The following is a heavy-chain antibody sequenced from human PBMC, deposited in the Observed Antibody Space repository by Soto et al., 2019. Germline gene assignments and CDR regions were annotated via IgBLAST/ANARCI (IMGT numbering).Heavy chain of an antibody. J-gene: IGHJ3*02. CDR3: ARLPGGYDSSALCAFVI. CDR2: IYYSGST. V-gene: IGHV4-39*01. D-gene: IGHD3-22*01. Sequence: SETLSLTCTVSGGSISSSSYYWGWIRQPPGKGLEWIGSIYYSGSTYYNPSLKSRVTISVDTSKNQFSLKLSSVTAADTAVYYCARLPGGYDSSALCAFVIWGQGTMVTVSS. CDR1: GGSISSSSYY.